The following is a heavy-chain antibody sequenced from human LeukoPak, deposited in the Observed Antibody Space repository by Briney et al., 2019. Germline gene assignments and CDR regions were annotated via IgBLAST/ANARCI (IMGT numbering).Heavy chain of an antibody. CDR2: IYTSGST. V-gene: IGHV4-4*07. CDR1: GGSISSYY. J-gene: IGHJ6*02. D-gene: IGHD5-18*01. Sequence: SETLSLTCTVSGGSISSYYWSWIRQPAGKGLECIGRIYTSGSTNYNPSLKSRVTMLVDTSKNQFSLKLSSVTAADTAVYYCARERGYSYGSGYYYYGMDVWGQGTTVTVSS. CDR3: ARERGYSYGSGYYYYGMDV.